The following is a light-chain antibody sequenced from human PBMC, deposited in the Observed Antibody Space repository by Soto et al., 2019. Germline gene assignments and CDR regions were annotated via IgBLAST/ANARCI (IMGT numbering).Light chain of an antibody. Sequence: QSVLTQPASVSGSPGQSITISCTGTSSDVGGYNYVSWYQQHPGKAPKLLIYEVSRRPFGVPDRFSGSKSGNTASLTVSGLQAEDEADYYCSSYAGSNNLVFGGGTQLTVL. CDR2: EVS. J-gene: IGLJ3*02. V-gene: IGLV2-8*01. CDR3: SSYAGSNNLV. CDR1: SSDVGGYNY.